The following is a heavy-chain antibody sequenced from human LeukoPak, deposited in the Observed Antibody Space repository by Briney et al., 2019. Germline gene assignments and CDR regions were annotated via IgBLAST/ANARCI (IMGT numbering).Heavy chain of an antibody. CDR1: GYTFTSYD. CDR3: ARSLGSGWFYYYYYMDV. J-gene: IGHJ6*03. V-gene: IGHV1-8*03. Sequence: ASVKVSCKASGYTFTSYDINWVRQATGQGLEWMGWMNPNSGNTGYAQKFQGRVTITRNTSISTAYMELSSLRSEDTAVYYCARSLGSGWFYYYYYMDVWGKGTTVTVSS. CDR2: MNPNSGNT. D-gene: IGHD6-19*01.